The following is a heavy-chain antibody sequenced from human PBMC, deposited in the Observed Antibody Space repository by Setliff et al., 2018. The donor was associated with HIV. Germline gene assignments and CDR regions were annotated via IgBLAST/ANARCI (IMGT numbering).Heavy chain of an antibody. CDR1: GDSFIGYY. V-gene: IGHV4-34*01. J-gene: IGHJ4*02. CDR2: IDHSGNT. D-gene: IGHD1-26*01. Sequence: SETLSLTCAVYGDSFIGYYWTWIRQSPGKGLEWIGEIDHSGNTNYNPSPKSRITISADTSKNHFSLNLRSVTAADTAVYYCATGGHRLHDYWARERWSPSPQ. CDR3: ATGGHRLHDY.